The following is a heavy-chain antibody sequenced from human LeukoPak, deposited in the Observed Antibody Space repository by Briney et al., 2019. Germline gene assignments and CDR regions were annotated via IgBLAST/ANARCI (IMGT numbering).Heavy chain of an antibody. V-gene: IGHV4-39*07. D-gene: IGHD3-9*01. Sequence: SETLSLTCTVSGGSISSSSYYWGWIRQPPGKGLEWIGSIYYSGSTYYNPSLKSRVTISVDTSKNQFSLKLSSVTAADTAVYYCARDRGADYDILTGYYSVSALFDYWGQGTLVTVSS. J-gene: IGHJ4*02. CDR2: IYYSGST. CDR3: ARDRGADYDILTGYYSVSALFDY. CDR1: GGSISSSSYY.